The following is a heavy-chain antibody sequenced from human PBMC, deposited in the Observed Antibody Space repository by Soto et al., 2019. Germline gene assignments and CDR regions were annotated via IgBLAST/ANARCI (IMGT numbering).Heavy chain of an antibody. CDR3: ARAHMTRDYYYGMDV. CDR2: INPSGGST. D-gene: IGHD2-21*02. CDR1: GYTFTSYY. J-gene: IGHJ6*02. V-gene: IGHV1-46*01. Sequence: GASVKVSCKASGYTFTSYYMHWVRQAPGQGLEWMGIINPSGGSTSYAQKFQGRVTMTRDTSTSTVYMELSSLRSEDTAVYYCARAHMTRDYYYGMDVWGQGTTVTVSS.